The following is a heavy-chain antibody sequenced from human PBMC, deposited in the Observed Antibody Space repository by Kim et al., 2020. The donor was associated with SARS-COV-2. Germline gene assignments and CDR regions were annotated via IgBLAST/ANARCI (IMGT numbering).Heavy chain of an antibody. Sequence: ASVKVSCKTSGDTSSTSGFSWVRQAPGQGLEWMGWINTNKGDTTYVQKFPDRVAMTTDSSTTAAYMELRSLKSDDTAVYYCVRAAWGDVSACWCQGTQVT. D-gene: IGHD3-16*01. CDR2: INTNKGDT. V-gene: IGHV1-18*01. CDR1: GDTSSTSG. J-gene: IGHJ4*02. CDR3: VRAAWGDVSAC.